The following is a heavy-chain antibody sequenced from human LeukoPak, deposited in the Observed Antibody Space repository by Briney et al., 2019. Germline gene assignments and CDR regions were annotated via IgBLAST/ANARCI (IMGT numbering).Heavy chain of an antibody. CDR1: GFTFSSYA. J-gene: IGHJ6*02. CDR2: LSGSGAKT. CDR3: AKDQGSYGMDV. V-gene: IGHV3-23*01. Sequence: PGAPLRLSCAASGFTFSSYAMNWVRQAPGKGLQWVSALSGSGAKTYYADSVKGRFTISKDNSKNTLYLQMNRLRAEDTAVYYCAKDQGSYGMDVWGQGTTVTVSS.